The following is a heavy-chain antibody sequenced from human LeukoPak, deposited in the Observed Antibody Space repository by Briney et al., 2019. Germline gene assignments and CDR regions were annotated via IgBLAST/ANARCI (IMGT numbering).Heavy chain of an antibody. CDR1: GFTFDDYA. D-gene: IGHD3-22*01. V-gene: IGHV3-21*01. Sequence: GRSLRLSCAASGFTFDDYAMHWVRQAPGKGLEWVSSISSSSSYIYYADSVKGRFTISRDNAKNSLYLQMNSLRAEDTAVYYCARDSYYDSSGSNLDYWGQGTLVTVSS. CDR3: ARDSYYDSSGSNLDY. CDR2: ISSSSSYI. J-gene: IGHJ4*02.